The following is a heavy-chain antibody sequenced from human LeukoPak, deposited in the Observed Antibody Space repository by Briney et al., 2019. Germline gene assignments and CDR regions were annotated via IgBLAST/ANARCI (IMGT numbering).Heavy chain of an antibody. D-gene: IGHD6-19*01. CDR3: ATVHEHRAVAGIWYRSFDY. J-gene: IGHJ4*02. CDR1: GYTLTELS. V-gene: IGHV1-24*01. Sequence: ASVKVSCKVSGYTLTELSMHWVRQAPGKGLEWMGGFDPEDGETIYAQKFQGRVTMTEDTSTDTAYMELSSLRSEDTAVYYCATVHEHRAVAGIWYRSFDYWGQGTLVTVSS. CDR2: FDPEDGET.